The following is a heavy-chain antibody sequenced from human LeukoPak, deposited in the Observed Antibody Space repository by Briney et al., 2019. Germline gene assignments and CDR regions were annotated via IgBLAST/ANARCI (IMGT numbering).Heavy chain of an antibody. CDR2: ISSSGRTI. Sequence: GGSLRLSCAASGFTFSDYYMSWIRQAPGKGLEWVSYISSSGRTIYYADSAKGRFTISRDNSKNSLYLQMNSLRAEDTAVYYCATSNIAARDYWGQGTLVTVSS. V-gene: IGHV3-11*01. J-gene: IGHJ4*02. CDR1: GFTFSDYY. D-gene: IGHD6-6*01. CDR3: ATSNIAARDY.